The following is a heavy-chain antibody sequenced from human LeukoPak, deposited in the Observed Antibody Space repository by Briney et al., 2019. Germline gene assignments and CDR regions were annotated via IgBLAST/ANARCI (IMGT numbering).Heavy chain of an antibody. J-gene: IGHJ3*02. V-gene: IGHV3-30-3*01. CDR3: ARDDLFISRGAFDI. CDR2: ISYDGNKK. D-gene: IGHD3-10*01. Sequence: GGSLRLSCAASGFTFSSYAMHWVRQAPGKGLEWVAVISYDGNKKYYADSVKGRFTISRDNSKNTLYLQMNSLRAEDTAVYYCARDDLFISRGAFDIWGQGTMVTASS. CDR1: GFTFSSYA.